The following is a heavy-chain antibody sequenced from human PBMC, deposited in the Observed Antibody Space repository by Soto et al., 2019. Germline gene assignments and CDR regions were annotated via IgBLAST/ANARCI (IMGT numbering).Heavy chain of an antibody. CDR2: IYYSGST. Sequence: SETLSLTCTVSGGSISSGDYYWSWIRQPPGKGLEWIGYIYYSGSTHYNPSLKSRVTISVDTSKNQFSLKLSSVTAADTAVYYCARAYLPTYYYGSGSPELDYWGQGTLVTVSS. J-gene: IGHJ4*02. CDR1: GGSISSGDYY. V-gene: IGHV4-30-4*01. CDR3: ARAYLPTYYYGSGSPELDY. D-gene: IGHD3-10*01.